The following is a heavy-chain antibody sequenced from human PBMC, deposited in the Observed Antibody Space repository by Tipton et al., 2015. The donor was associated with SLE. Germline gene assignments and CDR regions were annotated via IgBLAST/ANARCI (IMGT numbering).Heavy chain of an antibody. Sequence: SLRLSCAASGFTFSDYYMNWIRQAPGKGLEWVSYISSSGSTIYYADSVKGRFTISRDNAKSSLYLQMNSLRAEDTAVCYCAREGPKCYYCYYMDGWGKGTTVTVSS. CDR1: GFTFSDYY. CDR2: ISSSGSTI. J-gene: IGHJ6*03. CDR3: AREGPKCYYCYYMDG. V-gene: IGHV3-11*01. D-gene: IGHD5/OR15-5a*01.